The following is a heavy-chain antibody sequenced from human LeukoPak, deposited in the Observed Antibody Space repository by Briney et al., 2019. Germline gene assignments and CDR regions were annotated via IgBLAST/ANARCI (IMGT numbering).Heavy chain of an antibody. Sequence: GGSLRLSCAASGFTFSSYSMNWVRQAPGKGLEWVSSISSSSSYIYYADSVKGRFTISRDNSKNTLYLQMNSLRAEDTAVYYCARERAPTVTTHAFDIWGQGTMVTVSS. D-gene: IGHD4-17*01. CDR1: GFTFSSYS. CDR3: ARERAPTVTTHAFDI. J-gene: IGHJ3*02. V-gene: IGHV3-21*04. CDR2: ISSSSSYI.